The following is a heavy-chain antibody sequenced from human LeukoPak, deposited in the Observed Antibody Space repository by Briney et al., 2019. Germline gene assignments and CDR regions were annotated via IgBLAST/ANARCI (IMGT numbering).Heavy chain of an antibody. D-gene: IGHD3-16*01. J-gene: IGHJ6*03. V-gene: IGHV3-23*01. CDR1: GFTFSSYG. CDR2: ISGSGGST. Sequence: PGGSLRLSCAASGFTFSSYGMSWVRQAPGKGLEWVSAISGSGGSTYYADSVKGRFTISRDNSKNTLYLQMNSLRAEDTALYYCARAPRAYNYYYYMDVWGKGTTVTVSS. CDR3: ARAPRAYNYYYYMDV.